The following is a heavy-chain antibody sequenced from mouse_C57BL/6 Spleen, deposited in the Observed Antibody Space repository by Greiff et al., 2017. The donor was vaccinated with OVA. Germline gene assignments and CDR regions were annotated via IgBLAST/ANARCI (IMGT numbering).Heavy chain of an antibody. J-gene: IGHJ2*01. CDR1: GFTFSSYA. CDR2: ISSGGDYI. CDR3: TRDRNYFFDY. D-gene: IGHD2-3*01. Sequence: EVMLVESGEGLVKPGGSLKLSCAASGFTFSSYAMSWVRQTPEKRLEWVAYISSGGDYIYYADTVKGRFTISRDNARNTLYLQLSSLKSEDTAMYYCTRDRNYFFDYWGQGTTLTVSS. V-gene: IGHV5-9-1*02.